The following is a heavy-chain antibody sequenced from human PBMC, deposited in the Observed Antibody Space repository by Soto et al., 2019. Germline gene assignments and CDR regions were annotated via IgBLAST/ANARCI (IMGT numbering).Heavy chain of an antibody. CDR3: ARRRYCGYDCYHKHYYGMDV. CDR1: GDTFSSYA. Sequence: QVQLVQSGAEVKKPGSSVKVSCRASGDTFSSYAVNWVRQAPGRGLEWMGRVIPVLGTTDYAQKFRGRVTMTADKSRTTVYMELTSLRSDDTAVYYCARRRYCGYDCYHKHYYGMDVWGQGTTATV. V-gene: IGHV1-69*08. CDR2: VIPVLGTT. D-gene: IGHD2-21*02. J-gene: IGHJ6*02.